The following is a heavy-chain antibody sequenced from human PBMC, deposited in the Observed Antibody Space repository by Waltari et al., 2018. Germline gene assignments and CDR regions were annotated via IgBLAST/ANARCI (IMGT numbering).Heavy chain of an antibody. V-gene: IGHV4-39*07. CDR3: ARGQRGVGATRGRMDV. D-gene: IGHD1-26*01. Sequence: QLQLQESGPGLVKPSETLSLTCTVSGGSISSSSYYWGWIRQPPGKGLEWIGSIYYRWRTYNNPSLKRRVTISVDTSKNQCSRKLRSVTAADTAVYYCARGQRGVGATRGRMDVWGKGTTVTVSS. CDR2: IYYRWRT. CDR1: GGSISSSSYY. J-gene: IGHJ6*04.